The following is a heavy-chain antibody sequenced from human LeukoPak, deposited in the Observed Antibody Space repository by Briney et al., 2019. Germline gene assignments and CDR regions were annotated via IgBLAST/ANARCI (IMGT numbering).Heavy chain of an antibody. V-gene: IGHV4-34*01. CDR1: GGSFSGYY. CDR2: INHSGST. Sequence: SSETLSLTCAVYGGSFSGYYWSWIRQPPGKRLEWIGEINHSGSTNYNPSLKSRVTISVDTSKNQFSLKLSSVTAADTAVYYCARGYSYGIYYYYYYMDVWGKGTTVTVSS. CDR3: ARGYSYGIYYYYYYMDV. J-gene: IGHJ6*03. D-gene: IGHD5-18*01.